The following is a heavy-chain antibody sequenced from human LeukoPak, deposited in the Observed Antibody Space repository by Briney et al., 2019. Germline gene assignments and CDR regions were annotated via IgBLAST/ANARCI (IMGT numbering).Heavy chain of an antibody. J-gene: IGHJ1*01. CDR3: AKDAEMWYYDSSGYYPSGYFQR. CDR1: GFTFSSYG. Sequence: GGSLRLSCAASGFTFSSYGMHWVRQAPGKGLEWVAFIRYDGSNKYYADSVKGRFTISRDNSKNTLYLQMNSLRAEDTAVYYCAKDAEMWYYDSSGYYPSGYFQRWGQGTLVTVSS. D-gene: IGHD3-22*01. V-gene: IGHV3-30*02. CDR2: IRYDGSNK.